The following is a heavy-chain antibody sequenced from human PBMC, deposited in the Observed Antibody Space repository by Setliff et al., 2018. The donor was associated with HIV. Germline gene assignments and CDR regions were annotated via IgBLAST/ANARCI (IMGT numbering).Heavy chain of an antibody. D-gene: IGHD5-12*01. Sequence: ASVKVSCKASGYTFTSYYMHWVRQAPGQGLEWMGIINPSGGSTRYAQKFQGRVTMTRDTSTSTVYMELSSLRSEDTAVYYCAALGIVATTTPRYLDYWGQGTLVTVS. V-gene: IGHV1-46*01. CDR1: GYTFTSYY. J-gene: IGHJ4*02. CDR2: INPSGGST. CDR3: AALGIVATTTPRYLDY.